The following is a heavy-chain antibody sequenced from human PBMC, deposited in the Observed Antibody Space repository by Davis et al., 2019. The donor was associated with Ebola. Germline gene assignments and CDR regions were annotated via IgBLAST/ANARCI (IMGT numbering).Heavy chain of an antibody. CDR3: AKDYYNRRSYSSGWADAFDI. V-gene: IGHV3-9*03. Sequence: SLKISCAASGFTFDDYAMHWVRQAPGKGLEWVSGISWNSGSIGYADSVKGRFTISRDNAKNSLYLQMNSLRAEDMALYYCAKDYYNRRSYSSGWADAFDIWGQGTMVTVSS. CDR2: ISWNSGSI. J-gene: IGHJ3*02. CDR1: GFTFDDYA. D-gene: IGHD6-19*01.